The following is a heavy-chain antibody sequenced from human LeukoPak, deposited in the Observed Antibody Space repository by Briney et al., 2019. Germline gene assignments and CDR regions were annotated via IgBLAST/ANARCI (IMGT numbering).Heavy chain of an antibody. Sequence: TLSLTCTVSGGSISSGGYYWSWIRQHPGKGLEWTGYIYYSGSTNYNPSLKSRVTMSVDTSKNQFSLKLRSVTAADTAVYYCARDRQGHGGTRSPGGFDYWGQGTLVTVSS. V-gene: IGHV4-31*03. D-gene: IGHD4-23*01. CDR3: ARDRQGHGGTRSPGGFDY. CDR1: GGSISSGGYY. CDR2: IYYSGST. J-gene: IGHJ4*02.